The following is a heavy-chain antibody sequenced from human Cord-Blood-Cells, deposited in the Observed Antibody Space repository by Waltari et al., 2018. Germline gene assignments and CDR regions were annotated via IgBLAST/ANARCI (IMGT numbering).Heavy chain of an antibody. J-gene: IGHJ4*02. D-gene: IGHD3-10*01. CDR1: GFTFSSNY. CDR2: IYSGGST. Sequence: EVQLVESGGGLIQPGGSLRLSCAASGFTFSSNYMSWVWQAPGKGLEWVSVIYSGGSTYYADSVKGRFTISRDNSKNTLYLQMNSLRAEDTAVYYCARIWFGELPDYWGQGTLVTVSS. V-gene: IGHV3-53*01. CDR3: ARIWFGELPDY.